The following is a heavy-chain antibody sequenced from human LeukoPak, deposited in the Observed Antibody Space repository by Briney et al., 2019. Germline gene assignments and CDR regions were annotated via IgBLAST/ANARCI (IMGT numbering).Heavy chain of an antibody. CDR1: GYTFTSYG. V-gene: IGHV1-18*01. J-gene: IGHJ6*02. D-gene: IGHD3-3*01. CDR3: ARESQRITIFGVPPEGMDV. CDR2: IGAYNGNT. Sequence: ASVKVSCKASGYTFTSYGISWVRQAPGQGLEWLGWIGAYNGNTNYAHKLQGRVTMTTDTSTSTAYLELRSLRSDDTAVYYCARESQRITIFGVPPEGMDVWGQGTTVTVSS.